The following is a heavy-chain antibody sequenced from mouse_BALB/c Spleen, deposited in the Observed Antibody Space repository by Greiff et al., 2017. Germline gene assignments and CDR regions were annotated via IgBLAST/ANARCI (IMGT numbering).Heavy chain of an antibody. V-gene: IGHV1-7*01. CDR1: GYTFTSYW. J-gene: IGHJ2*01. D-gene: IGHD2-14*01. CDR3: ARRYRYDDGGYFDY. CDR2: INPSTGYT. Sequence: QVQLQQSGAELAKPGASVKMSCKASGYTFTSYWMHWVKQRPGQGLEWIGYINPSTGYTEYNQKFKDKATLTADKSSSTAYMQLSSLTSEDSAVYYCARRYRYDDGGYFDYWGQGTTLTVSS.